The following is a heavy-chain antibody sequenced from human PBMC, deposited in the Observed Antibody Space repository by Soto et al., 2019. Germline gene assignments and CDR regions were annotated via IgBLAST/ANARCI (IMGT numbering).Heavy chain of an antibody. CDR1: GGSFSGYY. D-gene: IGHD3-22*01. CDR2: INHSGST. Sequence: PSETLSLTCAVYGGSFSGYYWSWIRQPPGKGLEWIGEINHSGSTNYNPSLKSRVTISVDTSKNQFSLKLSSVTAADTAVYYYARGKGWNDSSGYYYGSDYYGMDVWGQGTTVTVAS. J-gene: IGHJ6*02. V-gene: IGHV4-34*01. CDR3: ARGKGWNDSSGYYYGSDYYGMDV.